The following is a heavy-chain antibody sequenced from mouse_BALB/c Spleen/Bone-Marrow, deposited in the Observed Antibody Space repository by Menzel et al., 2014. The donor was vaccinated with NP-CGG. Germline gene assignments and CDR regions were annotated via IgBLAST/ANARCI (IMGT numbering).Heavy chain of an antibody. J-gene: IGHJ3*01. CDR3: ARDYYGWFAY. V-gene: IGHV3-1*02. D-gene: IGHD1-1*01. Sequence: EVKLMESGPDLVKPSQSLPLTCTVTGYSITSGYSWHWIRQFSGNKLEWMGYIHYSGSTNYNPSLKSRISITRDTSKNQFFPQLNSVTTEDTATYYCARDYYGWFAYWGQGTLVTVSA. CDR1: GYSITSGYS. CDR2: IHYSGST.